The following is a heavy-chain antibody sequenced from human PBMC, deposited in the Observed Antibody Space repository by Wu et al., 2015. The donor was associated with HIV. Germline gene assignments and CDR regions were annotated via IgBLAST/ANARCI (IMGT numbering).Heavy chain of an antibody. CDR2: INPNSGGT. D-gene: IGHD3-10*01. V-gene: IGHV1-2*02. J-gene: IGHJ3*02. CDR3: ARAPISLWFGEEWTAFDI. CDR1: GYTFTGYY. Sequence: QVQLVQSGAEVKKPGASVKVSCKASGYTFTGYYMHWVRQAPGQGLEWMGWINPNSGGTNYAQKFQGRVTMTRDTSISTAYMELSRLRSDGTAVYYCARAPISLWFGEEWTAFDIWGQGTMVTVSS.